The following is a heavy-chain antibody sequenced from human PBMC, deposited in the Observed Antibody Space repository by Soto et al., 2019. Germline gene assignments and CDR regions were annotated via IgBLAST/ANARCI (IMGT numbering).Heavy chain of an antibody. V-gene: IGHV3-23*01. D-gene: IGHD6-13*01. CDR2: TSGSGGSS. Sequence: PXGALRLSCAAAGFAFSTYAMTWVRQAPGRGLDWVSVTSGSGGSSYYAASVKGRFTISRDNSKNTLFLQMNGLRAEDTAVYYCAKVTKRAAAGRYEYYKYGMDVWGQGTTVTVSS. J-gene: IGHJ6*02. CDR1: GFAFSTYA. CDR3: AKVTKRAAAGRYEYYKYGMDV.